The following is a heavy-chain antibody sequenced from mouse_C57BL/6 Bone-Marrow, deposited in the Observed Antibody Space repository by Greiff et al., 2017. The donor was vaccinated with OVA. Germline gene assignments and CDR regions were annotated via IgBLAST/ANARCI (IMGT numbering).Heavy chain of an antibody. Sequence: VQLQQSGPVLVKPGASVKMSCKASGYTFTDYYMNWVKQTHGKSLEWIGVINPYNGGTSYNQKFKGKATLTVDKSSSTAYMELNSLTAEDSAVYDCARYCSSSPAWFAYWGQGTLVTVSA. CDR3: ARYCSSSPAWFAY. D-gene: IGHD1-1*01. J-gene: IGHJ3*01. CDR2: INPYNGGT. V-gene: IGHV1-19*01. CDR1: GYTFTDYY.